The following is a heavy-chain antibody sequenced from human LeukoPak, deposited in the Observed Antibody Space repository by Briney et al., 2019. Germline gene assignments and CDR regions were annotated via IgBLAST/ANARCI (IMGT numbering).Heavy chain of an antibody. Sequence: GASVKVSCKASGGTFSSYAISWVRQAPGQGLEWMGGIIPIFGTANYAQKFQGRVTITADESTSTAYMELSSLRSEDTAVYYYATTDYYDSSAFDYWGQGTLVTVSS. V-gene: IGHV1-69*13. J-gene: IGHJ4*02. CDR2: IIPIFGTA. D-gene: IGHD3-22*01. CDR3: ATTDYYDSSAFDY. CDR1: GGTFSSYA.